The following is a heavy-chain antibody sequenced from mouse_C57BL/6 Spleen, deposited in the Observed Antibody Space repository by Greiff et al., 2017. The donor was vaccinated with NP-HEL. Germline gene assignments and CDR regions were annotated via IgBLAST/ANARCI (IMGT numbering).Heavy chain of an antibody. CDR2: ISDGGSYT. V-gene: IGHV5-4*01. J-gene: IGHJ4*01. CDR1: GFTFSSYA. Sequence: EVKLVESGGGLVKPGGSLKLSCAASGFTFSSYAMSWVRQTPEKRLEWVATISDGGSYTYYPDNVKGRFTISRDNAKNNLYLQMSHLKSEDTAMYYCARDRELGRGYYAMDYWGQGTSVTVSS. CDR3: ARDRELGRGYYAMDY. D-gene: IGHD4-1*01.